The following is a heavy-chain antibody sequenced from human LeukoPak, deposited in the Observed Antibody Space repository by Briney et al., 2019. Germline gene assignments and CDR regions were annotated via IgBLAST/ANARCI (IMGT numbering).Heavy chain of an antibody. V-gene: IGHV3-23*01. J-gene: IGHJ3*02. CDR2: ISYNADST. D-gene: IGHD7-27*01. CDR3: ANDHWGGAFDI. CDR1: EFNFINYG. Sequence: SGGSLRLSCAASEFNFINYGMTWVPQAPGKGLEWVSVISYNADSTHYADSVKGRFVISRDNSKNTLYLQMNSLRVDDTAVYYCANDHWGGAFDIWGQGTMVTVSS.